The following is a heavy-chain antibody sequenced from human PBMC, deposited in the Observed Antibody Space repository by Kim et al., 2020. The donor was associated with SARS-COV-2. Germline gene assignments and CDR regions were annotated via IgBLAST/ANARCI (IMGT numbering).Heavy chain of an antibody. Sequence: STSYAQKFQGRVTMTRDTSTSTVYMELISLRSEDTAVYYCARVSSWVFDYWGQGTLVTVSS. J-gene: IGHJ4*02. V-gene: IGHV1-46*01. CDR2: ST. CDR3: ARVSSWVFDY. D-gene: IGHD6-13*01.